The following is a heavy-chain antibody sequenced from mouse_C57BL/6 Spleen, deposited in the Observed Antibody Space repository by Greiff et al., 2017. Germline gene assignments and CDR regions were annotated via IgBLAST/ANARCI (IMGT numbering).Heavy chain of an antibody. CDR1: GYAFSSSW. J-gene: IGHJ4*01. V-gene: IGHV1-82*01. CDR2: IYPGDGDT. D-gene: IGHD1-1*01. CDR3: SRSSYYGSSYSMDY. Sequence: QVQLQQSGPELVKPGASVKISCKASGYAFSSSWMNWVKQRPGQGLEWIGRIYPGDGDTNYNGKFKGKATLTADKSSSTAYMQLSSLTTEDSAVYFCSRSSYYGSSYSMDYWGQGTSVTVSS.